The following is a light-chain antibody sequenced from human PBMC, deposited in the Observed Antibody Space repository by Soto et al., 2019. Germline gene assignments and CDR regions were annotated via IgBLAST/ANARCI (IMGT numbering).Light chain of an antibody. J-gene: IGKJ1*01. CDR3: QQYGGSVQWT. CDR1: QTISRNY. Sequence: ELGWTQSPGTLSLSPGERATVSCRASQTISRNYLVWYQKKPGQAPRLLIYGASTRATGIPDRFTGSGSGTDFTLTITRLEAEDFAVYYCQQYGGSVQWTFGQATKVE. CDR2: GAS. V-gene: IGKV3-20*01.